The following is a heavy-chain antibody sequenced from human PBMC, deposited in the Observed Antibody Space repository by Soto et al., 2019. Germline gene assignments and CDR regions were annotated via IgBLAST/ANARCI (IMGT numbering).Heavy chain of an antibody. D-gene: IGHD2-8*01. CDR3: AHPRGSGVFDAYDI. J-gene: IGHJ3*02. V-gene: IGHV3-23*01. CDR1: GFTFSTYA. Sequence: EVQLLESGGGLVQPGGSLRLSCAASGFTFSTYAMSWVRQAPGKGLEWVSAISGSGVSTYYADSVKGRFTISRDNSINRLYMQMNSLRTEDTAVYYCAHPRGSGVFDAYDIWGQGTMVTVSS. CDR2: ISGSGVST.